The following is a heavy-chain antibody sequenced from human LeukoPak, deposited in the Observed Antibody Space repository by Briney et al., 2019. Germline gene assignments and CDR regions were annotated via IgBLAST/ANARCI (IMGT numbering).Heavy chain of an antibody. CDR1: GFTFSSYG. CDR2: ISYDGSNK. V-gene: IGHV3-30*18. D-gene: IGHD1-1*01. CDR3: AKDSTTGTTRRMGLNGFDP. Sequence: PGGSLRLSCAASGFTFSSYGMHWVRQAPGKGLEWVAVISYDGSNKYYADSVKGRSTISRDNSKNTLYLQMNSLRAEDTAVYYCAKDSTTGTTRRMGLNGFDPSGAGALVTVS. J-gene: IGHJ5*02.